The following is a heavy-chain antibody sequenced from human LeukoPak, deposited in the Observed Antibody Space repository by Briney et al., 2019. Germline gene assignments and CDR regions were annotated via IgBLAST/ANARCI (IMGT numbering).Heavy chain of an antibody. CDR3: ARDLATDDS. CDR2: IYRGGNT. V-gene: IGHV3-66*01. J-gene: IGHJ4*02. CDR1: GFTVSNSY. Sequence: PGGSLRLSCAVSGFTVSNSYMTWVRQDPGKGLEWVSVIYRGGNTYYADSVKGRFTISRDNSKNTLYLQMNSLRAEDTAVYYCARDLATDDSWGQGTLVTVSS.